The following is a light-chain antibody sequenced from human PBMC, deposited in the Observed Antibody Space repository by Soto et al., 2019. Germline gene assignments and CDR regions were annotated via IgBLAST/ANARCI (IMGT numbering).Light chain of an antibody. CDR3: QQYGNSPLT. J-gene: IGKJ4*01. CDR2: GVS. Sequence: EIVLTQSPGTLSFSRGERATLSCRASQSVRSDYFAWYQQKPGQAPRVIIFGVSTRATGIPDRFSGSGSGTDFTLTISRLEPEDFALYYCQQYGNSPLTFGGGTKV. CDR1: QSVRSDY. V-gene: IGKV3-20*01.